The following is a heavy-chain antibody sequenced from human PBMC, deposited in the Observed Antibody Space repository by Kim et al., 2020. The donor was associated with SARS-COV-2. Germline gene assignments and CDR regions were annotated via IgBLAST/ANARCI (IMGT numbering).Heavy chain of an antibody. Sequence: RFTISRDNAKNTLYLQMNRLRAEDTAVYYCARGGMITFGGVIYYYYGMDVWGQGTTVTVSS. D-gene: IGHD3-16*01. J-gene: IGHJ6*02. CDR3: ARGGMITFGGVIYYYYGMDV. V-gene: IGHV3-74*01.